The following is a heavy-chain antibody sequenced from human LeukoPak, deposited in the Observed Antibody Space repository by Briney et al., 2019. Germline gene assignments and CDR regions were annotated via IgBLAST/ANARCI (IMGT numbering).Heavy chain of an antibody. Sequence: ASVKVSCKASGYTFTSYDINWVRQATGQGLGWMGWMNPNSGNTGYAQKFQGRATMTRNTSISTAYMELSSLRSEDTAVYYCARGRGSSWYGNYYYYYMDVWGKGTTVTVSS. CDR2: MNPNSGNT. CDR3: ARGRGSSWYGNYYYYYMDV. J-gene: IGHJ6*03. CDR1: GYTFTSYD. D-gene: IGHD6-13*01. V-gene: IGHV1-8*01.